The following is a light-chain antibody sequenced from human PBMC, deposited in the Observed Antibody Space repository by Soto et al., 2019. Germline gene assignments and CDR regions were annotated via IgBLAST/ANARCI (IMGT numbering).Light chain of an antibody. J-gene: IGLJ2*01. CDR3: AAWDDSLNCVV. V-gene: IGLV1-44*01. Sequence: QSVLTQPPSASGTPGQRVTISCSGSSSNIGSHTVNWYQQLPGTAPRLLIYNTYYRPSGGPGRCSGSKSGTSASLAISGLQSEDEADYYCAAWDDSLNCVVFGGGTKLTVL. CDR1: SSNIGSHT. CDR2: NTY.